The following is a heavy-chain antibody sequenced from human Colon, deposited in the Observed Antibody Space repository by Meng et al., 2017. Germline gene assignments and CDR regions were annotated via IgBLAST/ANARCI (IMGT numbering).Heavy chain of an antibody. CDR1: GASVSVNSY. CDR3: ARHGGYYQDF. Sequence: QVKMQESGPGLAKLSGTLSLACSVSGASVSVNSYWSWVRQPPGRGLEWIGQIDHRGSAYYRPSLNSRVTMSLDKSRNQFSLRLTSVTAADTAVYYCARHGGYYQDFWGQGTLVTVSS. V-gene: IGHV4-4*02. D-gene: IGHD4-23*01. CDR2: IDHRGSA. J-gene: IGHJ4*02.